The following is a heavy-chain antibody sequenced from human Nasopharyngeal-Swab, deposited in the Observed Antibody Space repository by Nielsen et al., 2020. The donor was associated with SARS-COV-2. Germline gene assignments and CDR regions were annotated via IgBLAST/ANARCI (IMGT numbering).Heavy chain of an antibody. V-gene: IGHV3-73*01. Sequence: GGSLRLSCAVSGVTFSVSNIHWVRQASGKGLELIARIRSIADNYQTAYAASVIGRFTISRDDSDNTAFLQMNSLKIEDTAVYYCKGGDSGGFGSWGQGTLVTVSS. CDR2: IRSIADNYQT. CDR3: KGGDSGGFGS. CDR1: GVTFSVSN. D-gene: IGHD4-23*01. J-gene: IGHJ4*02.